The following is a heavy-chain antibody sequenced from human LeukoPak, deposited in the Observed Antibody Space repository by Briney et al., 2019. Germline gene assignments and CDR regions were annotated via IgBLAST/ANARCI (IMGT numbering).Heavy chain of an antibody. CDR2: ISWNSGSI. CDR3: AKASGYSYGAPYYFDY. J-gene: IGHJ4*02. CDR1: GFTFDDYA. V-gene: IGHV3-9*01. Sequence: PGGSLRLSCAASGFTFDDYAMHWVRQAPGKGLEWVSGISWNSGSIGYADSVKGRSTISRDNAKNSLYLQMNSLRAEDTALYYCAKASGYSYGAPYYFDYWGQGTLVTVSS. D-gene: IGHD5-18*01.